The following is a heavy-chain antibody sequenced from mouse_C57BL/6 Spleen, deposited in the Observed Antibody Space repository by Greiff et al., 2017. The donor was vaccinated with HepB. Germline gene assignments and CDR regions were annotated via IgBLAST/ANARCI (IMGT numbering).Heavy chain of an antibody. CDR3: ARGLGVFDY. D-gene: IGHD4-1*01. CDR2: IWSGGST. V-gene: IGHV2-2*01. Sequence: VKLMESGPGLVQPSQSLSITCTVSGFSLTSYGVHWVRQSPGKGLEWLGVIWSGGSTDYNAAFISRLSISKDNSKSQVFFKMNSLQADDTAIYYCARGLGVFDYWGQGTTLTVSS. J-gene: IGHJ2*01. CDR1: GFSLTSYG.